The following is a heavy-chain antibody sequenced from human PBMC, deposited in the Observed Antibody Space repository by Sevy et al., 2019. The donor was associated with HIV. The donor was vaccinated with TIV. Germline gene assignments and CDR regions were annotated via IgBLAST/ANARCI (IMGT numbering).Heavy chain of an antibody. CDR1: GGSFSGYY. CDR3: AQHCGSTSCSHPFEI. J-gene: IGHJ3*02. CDR2: SNHSGST. Sequence: SETLSLTCAVYGGSFSGYYWSWIRQPPGKGLEWIGESNHSGSTNYNTSLKSRVNISVDKSKNQFYLKLSPVTAADTVVYYCAQHCGSTSCSHPFEIWGQGAKVPDSS. D-gene: IGHD2-2*01. V-gene: IGHV4-34*01.